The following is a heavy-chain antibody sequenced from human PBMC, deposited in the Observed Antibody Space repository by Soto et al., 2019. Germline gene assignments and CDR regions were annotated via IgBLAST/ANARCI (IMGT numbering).Heavy chain of an antibody. Sequence: GGSLRLSCAASGFTFSDYYMSWIRQAPGKGLEWVSYISSSSSTIYYADSVKGRFTISRDNAKNSLYLQMNSLRAEDTAVYYCAREKLQLLWFGSHNWFDPWGQGTLVTVSS. CDR2: ISSSSSTI. V-gene: IGHV3-11*01. D-gene: IGHD3-10*01. CDR1: GFTFSDYY. CDR3: AREKLQLLWFGSHNWFDP. J-gene: IGHJ5*02.